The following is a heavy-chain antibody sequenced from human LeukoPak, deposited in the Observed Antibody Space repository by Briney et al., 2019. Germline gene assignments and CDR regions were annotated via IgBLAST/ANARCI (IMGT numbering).Heavy chain of an antibody. CDR3: GSSSQHNYYYYSLDV. V-gene: IGHV4-39*01. J-gene: IGHJ6*04. D-gene: IGHD6-13*01. CDR1: GGSISSSSYY. Sequence: SETLSLTCSVSGGSISSSSYYWGWIRQPPGKGLEWVGSISHSQTTYYNPSLKSRVTISVDMFMNQFSLRLSSVTAADTAVYYCGSSSQHNYYYYSLDVWGKGTTVTVSS. CDR2: ISHSQTT.